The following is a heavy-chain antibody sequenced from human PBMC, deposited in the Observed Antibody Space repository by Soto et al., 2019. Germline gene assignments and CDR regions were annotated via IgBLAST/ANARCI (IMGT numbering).Heavy chain of an antibody. V-gene: IGHV3-23*01. Sequence: VQLLESGGRFVRPGGSLRVSCRASGFTFNIYAMSWVRQAPGKGLEWVSVISGSGSATYYADSVSGRFTISRDNSKNTLYLQMNSLRADDTAVYYCASPSLGGGGTYGYWGQGTLVTVSS. CDR3: ASPSLGGGGTYGY. CDR2: ISGSGSAT. D-gene: IGHD3-16*01. CDR1: GFTFNIYA. J-gene: IGHJ4*02.